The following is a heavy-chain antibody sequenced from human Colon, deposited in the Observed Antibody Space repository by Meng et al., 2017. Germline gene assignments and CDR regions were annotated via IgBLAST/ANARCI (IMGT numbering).Heavy chain of an antibody. D-gene: IGHD4-17*01. V-gene: IGHV4-61*03. CDR3: ARVNGDFDEAWFDP. CDR1: GASVSSDSHY. J-gene: IGHJ5*02. CDR2: IYYTGNT. Sequence: QVRLHESGPGLVRPSETLSLTCTGSGASVSSDSHYWSWIRQSPGKGLEWIGYIYYTGNTNYNPSLASRVSMSLDTSKNHFSLHLTSVTAADTAIYYCARVNGDFDEAWFDPWGQGTLVTVSS.